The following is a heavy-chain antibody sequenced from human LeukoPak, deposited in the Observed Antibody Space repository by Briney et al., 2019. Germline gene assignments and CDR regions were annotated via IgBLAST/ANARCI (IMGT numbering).Heavy chain of an antibody. CDR3: AREEGVTALDY. CDR2: IWYDGSNK. D-gene: IGHD4-23*01. J-gene: IGHJ4*02. V-gene: IGHV3-33*01. Sequence: GGSLRLSCAASGFTFSSYGMHWVRQAPGEGLEWVAVIWYDGSNKYYADSVKGRFTISRDNSKNTLYLQMNSLRAEDTAVYYCAREEGVTALDYWGQGTLVTVSS. CDR1: GFTFSSYG.